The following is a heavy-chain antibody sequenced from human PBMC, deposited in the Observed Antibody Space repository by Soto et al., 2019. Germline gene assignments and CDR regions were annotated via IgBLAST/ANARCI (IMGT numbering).Heavy chain of an antibody. CDR1: GFTFSSYW. Sequence: GGSLRLSCAASGFTFSSYWMSWVRQAPGKGLEWVANIKQDGSEKYYVDSVKGRFTISRDNAKNSLYLQMNSLRAEDTAVYYCARDNVGVTTSDWFDPWGQGTLVTVSS. J-gene: IGHJ5*02. D-gene: IGHD4-17*01. V-gene: IGHV3-7*01. CDR3: ARDNVGVTTSDWFDP. CDR2: IKQDGSEK.